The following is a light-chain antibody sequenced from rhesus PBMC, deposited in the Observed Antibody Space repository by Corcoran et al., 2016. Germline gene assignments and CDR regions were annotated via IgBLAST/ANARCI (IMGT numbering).Light chain of an antibody. CDR2: KAS. CDR1: QSISSW. J-gene: IGKJ1*01. Sequence: DIQMTQSPSSLSASVGDTVTITCRASQSISSWLDWYQQKQGKAPKLLIYKASRLQSGVPTRFSGSVSVTDFTLTISSLQPEDFATYYCLQYSSSPWTFGQGTKVEIK. CDR3: LQYSSSPWT. V-gene: IGKV1-22*01.